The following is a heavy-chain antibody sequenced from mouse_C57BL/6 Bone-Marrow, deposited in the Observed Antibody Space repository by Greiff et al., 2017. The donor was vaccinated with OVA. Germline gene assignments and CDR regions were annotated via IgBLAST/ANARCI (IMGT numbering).Heavy chain of an antibody. J-gene: IGHJ3*01. V-gene: IGHV1-62-2*01. D-gene: IGHD1-1*01. CDR3: ARHEDYYGSSYWCAY. Sequence: VQLQESGAELVKPGASVKLSCKASGYTFTEYTIHWVKQRSGQGLEWIGWFYPGSGSIKYNEKFKDKATLTADTSSSTVYMELSRLTSEDAAVYCCARHEDYYGSSYWCAYWGQGTLVTVSA. CDR2: FYPGSGSI. CDR1: GYTFTEYT.